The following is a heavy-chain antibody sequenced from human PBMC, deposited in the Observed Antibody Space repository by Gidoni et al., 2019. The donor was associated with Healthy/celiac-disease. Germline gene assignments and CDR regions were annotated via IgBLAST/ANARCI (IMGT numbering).Heavy chain of an antibody. J-gene: IGHJ4*02. CDR1: GFTFSSYA. CDR2: ISSNGGST. D-gene: IGHD3-3*01. Sequence: EVQLVESGGGLVQPGGFLRISLSAFGFTFSSYAMNWVRQAPGKGLEYFSAISSNGGSTYYSDSVKCRFTISIDNSKNSLYLQMSSLRAEDTAVYYCVKDRGIRFLAWAFDYWGQGTLVTVSS. CDR3: VKDRGIRFLAWAFDY. V-gene: IGHV3-64D*06.